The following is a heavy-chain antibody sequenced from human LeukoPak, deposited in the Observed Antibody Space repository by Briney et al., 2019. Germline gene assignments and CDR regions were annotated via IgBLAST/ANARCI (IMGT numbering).Heavy chain of an antibody. J-gene: IGHJ3*02. CDR2: VYYSGST. V-gene: IGHV4-39*01. D-gene: IGHD3-22*01. CDR1: GGSISSSSYY. Sequence: PSETLSLTCTVSGGSISSSSYYWGWIRQPPGKGLEWIGSVYYSGSTYYNPSLKSRVTISVDTSNNQYSLTLSSVTAADTAVFYCARHPDYYDSSGHFYVEAFHIWGQGTMVTVSS. CDR3: ARHPDYYDSSGHFYVEAFHI.